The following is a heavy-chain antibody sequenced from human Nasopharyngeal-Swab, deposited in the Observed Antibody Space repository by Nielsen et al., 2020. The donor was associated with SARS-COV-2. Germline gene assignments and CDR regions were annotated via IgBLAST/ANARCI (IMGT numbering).Heavy chain of an antibody. V-gene: IGHV3-49*04. CDR2: TRRNDFGGTT. Sequence: GGSLRLSCAASGFTFGDHGMSWVRQAPGKGLEWLGFTRRNDFGGTTEYAASVKGRVTISRDDSKSIAYLEINSLKTEDTAVYYCTRESCSGGNCYWGDYFYYWGQGTLVTVSS. CDR1: GFTFGDHG. J-gene: IGHJ4*02. D-gene: IGHD2-15*01. CDR3: TRESCSGGNCYWGDYFYY.